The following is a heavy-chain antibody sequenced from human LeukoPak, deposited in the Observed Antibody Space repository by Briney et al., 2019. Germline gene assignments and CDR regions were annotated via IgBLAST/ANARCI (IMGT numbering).Heavy chain of an antibody. CDR3: ARKEQWLPHDAFDI. Sequence: SETLSLTCAVYGGSFSDYYWSWIRQSPGKGLEWIGEINHSGSTNYNPSLKSRVTISVDTSKNQFSLKLGSVTAADTAVYYCARKEQWLPHDAFDIWGQGTMVTVSS. CDR2: INHSGST. J-gene: IGHJ3*02. V-gene: IGHV4-34*01. D-gene: IGHD6-19*01. CDR1: GGSFSDYY.